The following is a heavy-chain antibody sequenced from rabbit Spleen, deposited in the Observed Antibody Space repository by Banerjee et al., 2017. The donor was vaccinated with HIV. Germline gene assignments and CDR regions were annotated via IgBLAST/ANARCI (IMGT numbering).Heavy chain of an antibody. J-gene: IGHJ3*01. CDR1: GIDFTNYY. V-gene: IGHV1S43*01. D-gene: IGHD4-1*01. CDR3: ARAIVPWLGLTRLDL. CDR2: IYAAKGST. Sequence: QEQLTETGGGLVQPGGSLTLSCKASGIDFTNYYITWVRQAPGKGLEWIGIIYAAKGSTDYASWVNGRFTISSDNAQNTVDLKMTSLTAADTATYFCARAIVPWLGLTRLDLWGPGTLVTVS.